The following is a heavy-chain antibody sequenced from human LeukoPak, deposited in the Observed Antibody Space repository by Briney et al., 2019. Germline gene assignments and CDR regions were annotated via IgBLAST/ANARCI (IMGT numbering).Heavy chain of an antibody. CDR2: ISWNSGSI. V-gene: IGHV3-9*01. Sequence: GRSLRLSCAASGFTFDDYAMHWVRQAPGKGLEWVSGISWNSGSIGYADSVKGRFTISRDNAKNFLYLQMNSLRAEDTALYYCAKDMSAAAGILFDYWGQGTLVTVSS. J-gene: IGHJ4*02. D-gene: IGHD6-13*01. CDR3: AKDMSAAAGILFDY. CDR1: GFTFDDYA.